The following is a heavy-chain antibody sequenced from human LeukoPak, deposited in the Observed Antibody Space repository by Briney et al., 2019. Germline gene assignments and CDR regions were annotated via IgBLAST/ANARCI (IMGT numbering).Heavy chain of an antibody. D-gene: IGHD5-24*01. CDR2: INHSGST. J-gene: IGHJ4*02. CDR1: GGSFSGYY. Sequence: SETLSLTCAVYGGSFSGYYWSWIRQPPGKGLEWIGEINHSGSTNYNPSLKSRVTISVDTSKNQFSLKLSSVTAADTAVYYCARVRRDGYNFSPKAARYFDYWGQGTLVTVSS. V-gene: IGHV4-34*01. CDR3: ARVRRDGYNFSPKAARYFDY.